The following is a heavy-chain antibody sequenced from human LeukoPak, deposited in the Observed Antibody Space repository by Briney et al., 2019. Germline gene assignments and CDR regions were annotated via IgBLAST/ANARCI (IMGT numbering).Heavy chain of an antibody. CDR2: IYTSGST. Sequence: PSQTLSLTCTVSGGSISSGSYYWSWIRQPAGKGLEWIGRIYTSGSTNYNPSLKSRVTISVDTSKNQFSLKLSSVTAADTAVYYCATELCYDILTGYVDDYWGQGTLVTVSS. D-gene: IGHD3-9*01. V-gene: IGHV4-61*02. J-gene: IGHJ4*02. CDR1: GGSISSGSYY. CDR3: ATELCYDILTGYVDDY.